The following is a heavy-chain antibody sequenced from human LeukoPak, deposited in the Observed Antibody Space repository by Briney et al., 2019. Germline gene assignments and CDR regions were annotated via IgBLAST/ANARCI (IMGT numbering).Heavy chain of an antibody. V-gene: IGHV1-18*01. CDR2: ISAYNGNT. CDR3: ARVSVVVVPAAMDDAFDI. D-gene: IGHD2-2*01. CDR1: GYTFTSYG. Sequence: ASVKVSCKASGYTFTSYGISWVRQAPGQGLEWMGWISAYNGNTNYAQKLQGRVTMTTDTSTSTAYMELRSLRSDDTAVYYCARVSVVVVPAAMDDAFDIWGQGTMVTVSS. J-gene: IGHJ3*02.